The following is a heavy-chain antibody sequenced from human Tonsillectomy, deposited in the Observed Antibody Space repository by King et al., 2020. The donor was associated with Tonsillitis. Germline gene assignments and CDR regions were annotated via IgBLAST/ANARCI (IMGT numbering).Heavy chain of an antibody. CDR2: ISYDGNDK. Sequence: VQLVESGGGVVQPGRSLRLSCAASGFTFSNCGMHGVRQAPGKGLDWVAAISYDGNDKDYGDSVRGRFTISRDNSRNTLYLQVNSLGADDTAVYYCAKEGGAQYCSSTSCSADYWGQGTLVTVSS. CDR3: AKEGGAQYCSSTSCSADY. J-gene: IGHJ4*02. V-gene: IGHV3-30*18. D-gene: IGHD2-2*01. CDR1: GFTFSNCG.